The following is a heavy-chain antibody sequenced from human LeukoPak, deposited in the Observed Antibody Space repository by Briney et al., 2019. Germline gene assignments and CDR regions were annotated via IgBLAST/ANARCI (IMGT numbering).Heavy chain of an antibody. CDR2: INHSGST. CDR3: ARVRRVWVDSGVYCSGGSCYGPLDY. CDR1: DGSFSGYY. J-gene: IGHJ4*02. V-gene: IGHV4-34*01. D-gene: IGHD2-15*01. Sequence: SETLSLTCAVYDGSFSGYYWSWIRQPPGKGLEWIGEINHSGSTNYNPSLKSRVTISVDTSKNQFSLKLSSVTAADTAVYYCARVRRVWVDSGVYCSGGSCYGPLDYWGQGTLVTVSS.